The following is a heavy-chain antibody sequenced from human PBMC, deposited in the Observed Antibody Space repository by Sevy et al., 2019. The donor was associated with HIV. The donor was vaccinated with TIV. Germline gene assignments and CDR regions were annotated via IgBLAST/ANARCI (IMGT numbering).Heavy chain of an antibody. CDR1: GFTFSSYG. CDR2: ISYDGSNK. J-gene: IGHJ4*02. CDR3: AKEAGSGRVTIFGVVIKGFIDY. D-gene: IGHD3-3*01. V-gene: IGHV3-30*18. Sequence: GGSLRLSCAASGFTFSSYGMHWVRQAPGKGLEWVAVISYDGSNKYYADSVKGRFTISRDNSKNTLYLQMNSLGAEDTAVYYCAKEAGSGRVTIFGVVIKGFIDYWGQGTLVTVSS.